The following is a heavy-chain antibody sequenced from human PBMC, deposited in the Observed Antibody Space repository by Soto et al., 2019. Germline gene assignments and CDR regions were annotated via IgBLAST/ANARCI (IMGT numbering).Heavy chain of an antibody. CDR3: AREIVVARGASYFDY. J-gene: IGHJ4*02. D-gene: IGHD2-2*01. CDR1: GFTFSSYA. V-gene: IGHV3-23*01. Sequence: GGSLRLSCAASGFTFSSYAMSWVRQAPGKGLEWVSAISGSGGSTYYADSVKGRFTISRDNSKNTLYLQMNSLRAEDTAAYYCAREIVVARGASYFDYWGPGTLVTVSS. CDR2: ISGSGGST.